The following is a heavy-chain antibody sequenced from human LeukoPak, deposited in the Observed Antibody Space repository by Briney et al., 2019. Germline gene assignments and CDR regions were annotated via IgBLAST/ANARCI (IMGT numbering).Heavy chain of an antibody. V-gene: IGHV3-11*03. CDR2: ISSSSSYT. J-gene: IGHJ4*02. CDR1: GFILSDYY. CDR3: ARFGAVSGDDKIDD. Sequence: GGSLRLSCAASGFILSDYYMSWIRQAPGKGLEWVSYISSSSSYTNYADFVKDRITISRDNAKNSLYLQMNSMRAEDTAVYVCARFGAVSGDDKIDDWGQGRLVTFSS. D-gene: IGHD6-19*01.